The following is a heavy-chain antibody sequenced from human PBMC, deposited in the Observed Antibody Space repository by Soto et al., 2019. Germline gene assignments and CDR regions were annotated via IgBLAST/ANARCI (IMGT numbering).Heavy chain of an antibody. Sequence: GGSLRLSCAASGFTFSSYAMHWVRQAPGKGLEWVAVISYDGSNKYYADPVKGRLTISRDNSKNTLYLQMNSLRAEDTAVYYCARGTPSGGYYPDYFDYWGQGTLVTVYS. CDR1: GFTFSSYA. V-gene: IGHV3-30-3*01. CDR2: ISYDGSNK. J-gene: IGHJ4*02. CDR3: ARGTPSGGYYPDYFDY. D-gene: IGHD3-22*01.